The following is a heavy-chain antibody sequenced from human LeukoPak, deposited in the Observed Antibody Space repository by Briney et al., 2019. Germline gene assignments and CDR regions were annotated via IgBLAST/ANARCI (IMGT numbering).Heavy chain of an antibody. CDR1: GYTFTCYY. V-gene: IGHV1-2*02. CDR3: ARAFSCSSTSCYYFDY. Sequence: ASVQVSCKASGYTFTCYYMHWVRQAPGQGLEWMGWINPNSGGTNYAQKFQGRVTMTRDTSISTAYMELSRLRSDDTAVYYCARAFSCSSTSCYYFDYWGQGTLVTVSS. D-gene: IGHD2-2*01. CDR2: INPNSGGT. J-gene: IGHJ4*02.